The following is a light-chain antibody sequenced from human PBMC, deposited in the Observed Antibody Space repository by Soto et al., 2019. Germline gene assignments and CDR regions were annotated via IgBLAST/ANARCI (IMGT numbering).Light chain of an antibody. Sequence: EIVMTQSPATLSVSPGERATLSCRASQSVSRKLAWYQQRRGRAPKLLVNGASTRATGVSARVSGSGSGAEFTLTISNLQSEDFAVYHCQQYDKWPRTFGQGTKVDIK. J-gene: IGKJ1*01. CDR1: QSVSRK. V-gene: IGKV3-15*01. CDR3: QQYDKWPRT. CDR2: GAS.